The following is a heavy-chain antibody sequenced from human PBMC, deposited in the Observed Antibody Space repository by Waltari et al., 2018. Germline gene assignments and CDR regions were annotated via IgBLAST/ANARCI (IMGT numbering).Heavy chain of an antibody. CDR2: IWFDGGQT. D-gene: IGHD3-10*01. J-gene: IGHJ4*02. CDR1: GLRISSYG. V-gene: IGHV3-33*06. CDR3: AKDAFGNTYVDH. Sequence: QAQLVESGGGVVQPGMPLRLSCTGIGLRISSYGMHWVRQAPGKGLEWVALIWFDGGQTYYADSVRGRFTISRDNSKNTLYLDMNSLKLNDTAIYYCAKDAFGNTYVDHWGQGTLVTVAS.